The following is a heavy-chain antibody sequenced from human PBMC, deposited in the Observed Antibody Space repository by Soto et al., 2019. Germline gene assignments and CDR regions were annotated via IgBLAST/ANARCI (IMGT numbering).Heavy chain of an antibody. CDR2: FDPEDGET. D-gene: IGHD6-19*01. V-gene: IGHV1-24*01. CDR3: ATPPQYSSRTEYFQH. CDR1: GYTLTELS. J-gene: IGHJ1*01. Sequence: GASVKVSCKVSGYTLTELSMHWVRQAPGKGLEWMGGFDPEDGETIYAQKFQGRVTMTEDTSTDTAYMELSSLRSEDTAVYYCATPPQYSSRTEYFQHWGQGTLVTVPQ.